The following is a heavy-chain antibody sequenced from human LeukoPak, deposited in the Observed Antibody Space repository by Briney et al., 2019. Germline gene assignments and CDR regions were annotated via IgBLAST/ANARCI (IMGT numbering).Heavy chain of an antibody. D-gene: IGHD6-13*01. V-gene: IGHV3-21*01. CDR3: ARGGSSWYGLYFDY. J-gene: IGHJ4*02. Sequence: GGSQRLSCAASGFTFSSYSMNWVRQAPGKGLEWVSSISSSSSYIYYADSVKGRFTISRDNAKNSLYLQMNSLRAEDTAVYYCARGGSSWYGLYFDYWSQGTLVTVSS. CDR2: ISSSSSYI. CDR1: GFTFSSYS.